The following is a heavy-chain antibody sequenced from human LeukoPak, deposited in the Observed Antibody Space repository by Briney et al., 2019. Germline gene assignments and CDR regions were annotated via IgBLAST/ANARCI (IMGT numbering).Heavy chain of an antibody. CDR2: IYTSGST. V-gene: IGHV4-61*02. D-gene: IGHD3-9*01. J-gene: IGHJ4*02. CDR3: ARVWGFDWSIDY. CDR1: GGSISSGSYY. Sequence: SETLSLTCTVSGGSISSGSYYWSWIRQPAGKGLEWIGRIYTSGSTNYNPSLKSRVTISVDTSKNQFSLKLSSVTAADTAVYYCARVWGFDWSIDYWGQGTLVTVSS.